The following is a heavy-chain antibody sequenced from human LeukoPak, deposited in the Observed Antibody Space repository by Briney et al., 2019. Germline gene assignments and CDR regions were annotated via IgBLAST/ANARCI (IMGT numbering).Heavy chain of an antibody. CDR2: INTNTGNP. CDR1: GYTFNDYY. Sequence: ASVKVSCKASGYTFNDYYIHWVRQAPGQGLEWMGWINTNTGNPTYAQGFTGRFVFSLDTSVSTAYLQISSLKAEDTAVYYCARDLSVWGSSPGYWGQGTLVTVSS. J-gene: IGHJ4*02. CDR3: ARDLSVWGSSPGY. V-gene: IGHV7-4-1*02. D-gene: IGHD3-16*01.